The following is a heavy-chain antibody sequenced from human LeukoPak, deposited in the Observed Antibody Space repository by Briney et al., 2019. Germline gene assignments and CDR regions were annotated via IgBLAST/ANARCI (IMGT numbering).Heavy chain of an antibody. J-gene: IGHJ4*02. V-gene: IGHV3-11*03. CDR2: ISSSSSYT. CDR1: GFTFSDYY. CDR3: ASSSSTSWIFDY. D-gene: IGHD2-2*01. Sequence: GGSLRLSCAASGFTFSDYYMSWIRQAPGKGLEWVSYISSSSSYTNYADSVKGRFTISRDNAKNSLYLQMNSLRAEDTAVYYCASSSSTSWIFDYWGQGTLVTVSS.